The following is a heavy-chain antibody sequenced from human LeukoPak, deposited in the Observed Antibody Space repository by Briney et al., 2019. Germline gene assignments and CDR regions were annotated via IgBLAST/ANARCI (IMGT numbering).Heavy chain of an antibody. V-gene: IGHV5-51*01. CDR2: INPADSDT. J-gene: IGHJ4*02. CDR1: GYRFTSYW. CDR3: ARLGIVGATVGGNSC. Sequence: PGESLKISCTGSGYRFTSYWIGWVRQMPGEGLEWMGAINPADSDTRYSPSFQGQVTISADKSISSAYLQWTSLKASDTALYYCARLGIVGATVGGNSCCGQGTLVTVSS. D-gene: IGHD1-26*01.